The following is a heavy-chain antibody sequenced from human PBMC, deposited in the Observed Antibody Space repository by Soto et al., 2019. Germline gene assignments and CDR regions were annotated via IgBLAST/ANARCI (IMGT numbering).Heavy chain of an antibody. V-gene: IGHV3-53*02. CDR3: APRGDYWYFDL. CDR2: IHSGDGT. Sequence: DVQLVETGGGLIQPGGSLRLSCAASGLSVISNYMSWVRQAPGKGLEWVSVIHSGDGTYYADAVKGRFTISRDNSKNTVYLQMNSLRDEDTAVYFCAPRGDYWYFDLWGRGTLVTVSS. J-gene: IGHJ2*01. CDR1: GLSVISNY.